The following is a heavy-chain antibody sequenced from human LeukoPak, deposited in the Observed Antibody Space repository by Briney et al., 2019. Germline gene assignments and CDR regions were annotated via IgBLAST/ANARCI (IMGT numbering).Heavy chain of an antibody. D-gene: IGHD3-9*01. Sequence: PSETLSPTCTVSGGSISSYYWSWIRRPPGQGLEWIGYIYYSGSTNYNPSRKSRVTISVDTSKNQFSLKLSSVTAADTAVYYCARGKPDILTADPWGQGTLVTVSS. J-gene: IGHJ5*02. CDR3: ARGKPDILTADP. V-gene: IGHV4-59*01. CDR2: IYYSGST. CDR1: GGSISSYY.